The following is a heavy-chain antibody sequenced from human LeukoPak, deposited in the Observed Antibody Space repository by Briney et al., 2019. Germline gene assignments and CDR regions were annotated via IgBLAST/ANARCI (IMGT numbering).Heavy chain of an antibody. Sequence: PGGSLRLSCTASGFTLGGHDMHWVLQTTGDGLEWVAAVSAGHHAFYAGSVKGRFTVSREDAKNSLYLQMNSLRAGDTAVYYCVSEARGYHYTYFDYWGQGSLVTVSS. CDR1: GFTLGGHD. V-gene: IGHV3-13*01. CDR3: VSEARGYHYTYFDY. J-gene: IGHJ4*02. CDR2: VSAGHHA. D-gene: IGHD5-18*01.